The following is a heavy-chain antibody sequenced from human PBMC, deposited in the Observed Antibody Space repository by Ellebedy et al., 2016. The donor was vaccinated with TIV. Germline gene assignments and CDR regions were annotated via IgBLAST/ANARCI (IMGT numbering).Heavy chain of an antibody. CDR2: ISTRGSI. V-gene: IGHV4-61*09. Sequence: SETLSLXXTVSGGSISRGSYYWSWVRQAAGKGLEWIGHISTRGSIHYNPSLQSRVTMSVDTSKNQFSLKLDSVTAADTAVYYCARDFEWSNWFDPWGHGILVTVSS. J-gene: IGHJ5*02. D-gene: IGHD3-3*01. CDR3: ARDFEWSNWFDP. CDR1: GGSISRGSYY.